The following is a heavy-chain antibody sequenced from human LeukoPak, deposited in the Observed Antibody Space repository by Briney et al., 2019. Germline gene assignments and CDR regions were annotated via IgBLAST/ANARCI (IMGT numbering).Heavy chain of an antibody. CDR1: GGSISSYY. V-gene: IGHV4-59*08. CDR3: ARLTVTTVAAFDI. CDR2: IYYSGST. J-gene: IGHJ3*02. D-gene: IGHD4-17*01. Sequence: SETLSLTCTVSGGSISSYYWSWIRQPPGRGLEWIGYIYYSGSTNYNPSLKSRVTISVDTSKNQFSLKLSSVTAADTAVYYCARLTVTTVAAFDIWGQGTMVTVSS.